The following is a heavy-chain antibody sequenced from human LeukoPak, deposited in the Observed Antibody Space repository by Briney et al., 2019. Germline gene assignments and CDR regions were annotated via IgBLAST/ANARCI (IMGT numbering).Heavy chain of an antibody. Sequence: SETLSLTCLVSGGSISRYYWTWIRQPPGERLEWIGWIHYSGNTAYNPSLESRVTMSVDTSKNQFSLKLSSVTAADTAVYYCARMYAFDIWGQGTMVTVSS. CDR2: IHYSGNT. CDR3: ARMYAFDI. CDR1: GGSISRYY. V-gene: IGHV4-59*12. J-gene: IGHJ3*02.